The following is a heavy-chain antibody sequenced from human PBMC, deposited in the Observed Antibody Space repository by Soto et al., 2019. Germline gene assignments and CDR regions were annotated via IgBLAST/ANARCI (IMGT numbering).Heavy chain of an antibody. CDR2: IWHDGSNR. J-gene: IGHJ4*02. Sequence: QVRLVESGGGVVQPGRSLSLSCAASGFTFSSYSMHWVRQAPGTGLEWVALIWHDGSNRYYADSVKGRFTISRDNAKNTLYVQMNNLRGEDTAVYYCARDLGYSNGHPFDYWGQGTLVTVSS. V-gene: IGHV3-33*01. CDR3: ARDLGYSNGHPFDY. CDR1: GFTFSSYS. D-gene: IGHD4-4*01.